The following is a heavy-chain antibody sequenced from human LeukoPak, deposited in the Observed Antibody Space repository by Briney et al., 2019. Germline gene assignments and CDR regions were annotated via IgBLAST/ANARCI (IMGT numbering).Heavy chain of an antibody. Sequence: PSETLSLTCTVSGGPISSYYWSWLRQPPGRGLEWIGYIYYSGTTNYNPSLKSRVTISVDTSRNQFSLKLSSVTAVDTAVYYCARYVGEKTAFDIWGQGTMVTVSS. J-gene: IGHJ3*02. V-gene: IGHV4-59*01. D-gene: IGHD3-10*01. CDR2: IYYSGTT. CDR3: ARYVGEKTAFDI. CDR1: GGPISSYY.